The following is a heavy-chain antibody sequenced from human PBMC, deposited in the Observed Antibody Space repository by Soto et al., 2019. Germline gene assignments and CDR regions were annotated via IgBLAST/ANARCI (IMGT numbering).Heavy chain of an antibody. CDR3: ARLFVCSGGICYYFDS. D-gene: IGHD2-15*01. CDR2: IFPGDSET. CDR1: GYNITNYL. J-gene: IGHJ4*02. V-gene: IGHV5-51*01. Sequence: PGESMKISCKGSGYNITNYLSVLVSKITGKGLEWMGVIFPGDSETRYNPSFQGQVTISTDKSINTAYLQWSSLKASDTAMYYCARLFVCSGGICYYFDSWGQGTLVTVSS.